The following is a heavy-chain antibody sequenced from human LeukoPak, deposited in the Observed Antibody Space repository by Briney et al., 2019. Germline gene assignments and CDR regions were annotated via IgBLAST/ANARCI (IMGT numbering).Heavy chain of an antibody. J-gene: IGHJ5*02. V-gene: IGHV4-34*01. CDR2: INHSGST. CDR1: GESFSGYY. Sequence: SETLSLTCAVYGESFSGYYWSWIRQPPGKGLEWMGEINHSGSTNYNPSLKSRVTISVDTSKNQFSLQLSSVSAADTAVYYCARGGNWFDPGGQGTLVTVS. CDR3: ARGGNWFDP.